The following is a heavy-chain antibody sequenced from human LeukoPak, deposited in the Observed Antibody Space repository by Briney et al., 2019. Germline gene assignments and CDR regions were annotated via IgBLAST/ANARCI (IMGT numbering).Heavy chain of an antibody. Sequence: GGSLRLSCKVSGFSFSNYGMDWVRQVPGKGLEWLSFIDSSSYTSYADSVKGRFTISRDNAENSLYLQMSSLTVDDTAVYYCASDPNGNPDFDYWGHGTLVTVSS. V-gene: IGHV3-21*05. J-gene: IGHJ4*03. D-gene: IGHD2-8*01. CDR2: IDSSSYT. CDR3: ASDPNGNPDFDY. CDR1: GFSFSNYG.